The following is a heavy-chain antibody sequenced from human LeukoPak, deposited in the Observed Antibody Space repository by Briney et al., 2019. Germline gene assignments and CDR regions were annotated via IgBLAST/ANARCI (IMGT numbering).Heavy chain of an antibody. CDR3: ARAYCSSTSCYPPNY. CDR2: ISSSGSTI. D-gene: IGHD2-2*01. CDR1: GFTFSSYE. J-gene: IGHJ4*02. Sequence: PGGSLRLSCAASGFTFSSYEMNWVRQAPGKGLEWVSYISSSGSTIYYADSVKGRFTISRDNAKNSLYLQMNSLRAEDTAVYYCARAYCSSTSCYPPNYWGQGTWSPSPQ. V-gene: IGHV3-48*03.